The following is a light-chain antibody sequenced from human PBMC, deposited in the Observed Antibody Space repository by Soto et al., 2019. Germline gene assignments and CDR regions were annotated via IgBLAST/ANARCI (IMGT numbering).Light chain of an antibody. CDR3: QQYNSYSQT. CDR2: DAS. V-gene: IGKV1-5*01. CDR1: QSISSW. Sequence: DIQMTQSPSTLSASVGDRVTITCRASQSISSWLAWYQQKPGKAPKLLIYDASSLESGVPSRFSGSGSGTEFTLTISSLQPDDFATYYCQQYNSYSQTFGQGPQVDIK. J-gene: IGKJ1*01.